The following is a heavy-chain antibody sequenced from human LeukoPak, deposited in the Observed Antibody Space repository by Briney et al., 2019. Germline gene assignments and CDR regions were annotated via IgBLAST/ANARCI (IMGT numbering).Heavy chain of an antibody. V-gene: IGHV5-51*01. CDR2: IYPGDSDT. CDR3: ARLGGVLAPFDP. Sequence: GESLKISCKGSGYSFTSYWIGWVRRMPGKGLERMGIIYPGDSDTTYSPSFQGQVTFSADRSISTAYLQWSSLKASDTAMYYCARLGGVLAPFDPWGQGTLVTVSS. CDR1: GYSFTSYW. D-gene: IGHD3-10*01. J-gene: IGHJ5*02.